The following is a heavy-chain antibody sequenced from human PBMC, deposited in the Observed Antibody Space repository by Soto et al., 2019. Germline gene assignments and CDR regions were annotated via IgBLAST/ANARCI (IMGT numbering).Heavy chain of an antibody. J-gene: IGHJ5*02. Sequence: GGSLRLSCTASGFSFSDYSFNWVRQAPGKGLEWVSSITHTGTNAYYADSVKGRFTISKDNPKNSLYLQMNSLRAEDTAVYYCARGVYDSNGYSYPWGQGTLVTVSS. V-gene: IGHV3-21*01. D-gene: IGHD3-22*01. CDR3: ARGVYDSNGYSYP. CDR2: ITHTGTNA. CDR1: GFSFSDYS.